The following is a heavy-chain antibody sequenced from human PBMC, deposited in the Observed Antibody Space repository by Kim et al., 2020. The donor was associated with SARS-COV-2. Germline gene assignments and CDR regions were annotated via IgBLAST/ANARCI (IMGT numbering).Heavy chain of an antibody. J-gene: IGHJ4*02. V-gene: IGHV3-11*06. D-gene: IGHD3-22*01. CDR3: VRAGHYDSSGYLRDFDY. Sequence: SVKGRFTSSRDNAKNSLFLQMNSLRADDTAVYYCVRAGHYDSSGYLRDFDYWGQGTMVTVSS.